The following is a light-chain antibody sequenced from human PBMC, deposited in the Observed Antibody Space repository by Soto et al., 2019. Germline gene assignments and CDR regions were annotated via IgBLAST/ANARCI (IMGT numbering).Light chain of an antibody. J-gene: IGKJ1*01. V-gene: IGKV3-20*01. CDR3: QQYGSSPTT. Sequence: EIVLTQSPGTLSLSPGERATLSCRASQSVSSNLAWYQQKPGQAPRFLIYGASSKATGIPDRFSGSGSGTDFTLTISRLEPADFAVYFCQQYGSSPTTFGQGTKVEIK. CDR2: GAS. CDR1: QSVSSN.